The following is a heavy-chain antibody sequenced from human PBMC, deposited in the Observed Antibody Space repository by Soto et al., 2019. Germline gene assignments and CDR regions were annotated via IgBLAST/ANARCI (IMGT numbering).Heavy chain of an antibody. CDR3: AKMREENYYYGLDV. V-gene: IGHV3-23*01. CDR1: GFTFSSYG. J-gene: IGHJ6*02. CDR2: ISAGDTT. Sequence: GGSLRLSCAASGFTFSSYGMEWVRQASGKGLEWVSGISAGDTTYYADSVKGRFTVSRDNPTNTLYLQMNSLRAEDTAVYYCAKMREENYYYGLDVWGQGTTVTVSS.